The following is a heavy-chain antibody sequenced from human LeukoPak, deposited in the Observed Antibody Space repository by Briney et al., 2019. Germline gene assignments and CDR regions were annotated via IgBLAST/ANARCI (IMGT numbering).Heavy chain of an antibody. CDR3: ARHFDRDGYKSNAFDI. CDR1: GGSFSSSSHY. Sequence: PSETLSLTCTVSGGSFSSSSHYWGWVRQPPGKGLEWIGSMYYSGSTYYNASLRSRVTISVDTSRDQFSLKLSSVTAADTAVYYCARHFDRDGYKSNAFDIWGQETMVTVSS. CDR2: MYYSGST. D-gene: IGHD5-24*01. V-gene: IGHV4-39*01. J-gene: IGHJ3*02.